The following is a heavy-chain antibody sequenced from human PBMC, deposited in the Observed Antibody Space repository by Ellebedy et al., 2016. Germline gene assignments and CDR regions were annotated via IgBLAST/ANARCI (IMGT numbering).Heavy chain of an antibody. CDR1: GFTFSSYA. Sequence: GGSLRLSCAASGFTFSSYAMHWVRQAPGKGLEWVAVLSYDGSSKYYADSVKGRFTISRDNSKNTLYLQMNSLRAEDTAVYYCAREYVPSSGDYVEIAFDIWGQGTMVTVSS. D-gene: IGHD4-17*01. CDR3: AREYVPSSGDYVEIAFDI. CDR2: LSYDGSSK. V-gene: IGHV3-30-3*01. J-gene: IGHJ3*02.